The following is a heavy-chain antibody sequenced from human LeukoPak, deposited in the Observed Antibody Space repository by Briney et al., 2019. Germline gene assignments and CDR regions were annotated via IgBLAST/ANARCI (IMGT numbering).Heavy chain of an antibody. D-gene: IGHD3-3*01. CDR2: FDPEDGET. V-gene: IGHV1-24*01. CDR1: GYTLTELS. CDR3: ATLFDGVVTSPNMDV. Sequence: ASVKVSCKVSGYTLTELSMHWVRQAPGKGLEWMGGFDPEDGETIYAQKFQGRVTMTEDTSTDTAYMELSSLRSEDTAVYYCATLFDGVVTSPNMDVWGKGTTVTVSS. J-gene: IGHJ6*03.